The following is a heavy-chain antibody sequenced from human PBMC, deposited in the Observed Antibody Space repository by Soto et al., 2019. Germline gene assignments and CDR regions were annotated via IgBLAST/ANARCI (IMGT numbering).Heavy chain of an antibody. V-gene: IGHV4-39*01. Sequence: SETLSLTCTVSGGSISSSSYYWGWIRQPPGKGLEWIGSIYYSGSTYYNPSLKSRVTISVDTSKNQFSLKLSSVTAADTAVYYCASLVLLWFGELRIGWFDPWGQGTLVTVSS. CDR1: GGSISSSSYY. CDR3: ASLVLLWFGELRIGWFDP. CDR2: IYYSGST. J-gene: IGHJ5*02. D-gene: IGHD3-10*01.